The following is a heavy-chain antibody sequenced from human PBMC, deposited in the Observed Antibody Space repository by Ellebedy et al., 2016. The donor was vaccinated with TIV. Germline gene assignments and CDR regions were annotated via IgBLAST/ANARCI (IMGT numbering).Heavy chain of an antibody. Sequence: MPSETLSLTCAISGDSVSSNSAAWNWIRQSPSRGLEWLGRTYYRSKWYNDYAVSVKSRITINPDTSKNQFSLQLNSVTPEDTAVYYCAREVSYSSSWYDGWFDPWGQGTLVTVSS. J-gene: IGHJ5*02. D-gene: IGHD6-13*01. CDR2: TYYRSKWYN. V-gene: IGHV6-1*01. CDR3: AREVSYSSSWYDGWFDP. CDR1: GDSVSSNSAA.